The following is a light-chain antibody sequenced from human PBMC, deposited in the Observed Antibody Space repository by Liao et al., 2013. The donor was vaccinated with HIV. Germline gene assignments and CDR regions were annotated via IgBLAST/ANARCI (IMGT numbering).Light chain of an antibody. V-gene: IGLV3-21*04. CDR3: QVWDSSSDRHV. Sequence: SYELTQPSSVSVSPGQTANITCSGDILAQKYARWFQQKPGQAPVLVIYYDSDRPSGIPERFSGSNSGNTATLTISRVEAGDEADYYCQVWDSSSDRHVFGTGTKVTVL. CDR1: ILAQKY. CDR2: YDS. J-gene: IGLJ1*01.